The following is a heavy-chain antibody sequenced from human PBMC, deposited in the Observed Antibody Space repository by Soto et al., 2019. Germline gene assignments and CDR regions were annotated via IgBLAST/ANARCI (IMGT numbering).Heavy chain of an antibody. V-gene: IGHV3-48*01. D-gene: IGHD6-19*01. Sequence: GGSLRLSCAASGFTFGSYSMNWVRQAPGKGLEWVSYISSSSSTIYYADSVKGRFTISRDNAKNSLYRQMTSLRAEDTALYYCASVSPPFLGSNGIAVAGVLDYWGQGTLVTVAS. J-gene: IGHJ4*02. CDR3: ASVSPPFLGSNGIAVAGVLDY. CDR2: ISSSSSTI. CDR1: GFTFGSYS.